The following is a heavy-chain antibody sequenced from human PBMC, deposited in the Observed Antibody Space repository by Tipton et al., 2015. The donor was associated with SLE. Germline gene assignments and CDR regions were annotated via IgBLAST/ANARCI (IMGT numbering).Heavy chain of an antibody. CDR1: GGSFSGYY. CDR2: INHSGSA. J-gene: IGHJ4*02. V-gene: IGHV4-34*01. D-gene: IGHD3-10*01. CDR3: ARERGSYYYFDS. Sequence: TLSLTCAVYGGSFSGYYWSWIRQPPGKGLEWIGEINHSGSANYNPSLKSRLTISVDTSKNQFSLKLSSVTAADTAVYYCARERGSYYYFDSWGQGTLATVSS.